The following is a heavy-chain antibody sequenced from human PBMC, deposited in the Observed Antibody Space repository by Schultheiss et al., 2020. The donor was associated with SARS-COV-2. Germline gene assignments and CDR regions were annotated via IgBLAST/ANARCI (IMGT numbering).Heavy chain of an antibody. CDR3: ARDGYGDYFDY. D-gene: IGHD4-17*01. CDR1: GFTFSSYG. J-gene: IGHJ4*02. CDR2: IWYDGSNK. V-gene: IGHV3-33*01. Sequence: GGSLRLSCAASGFTFSSYGMHWVRQAPGKGLEWVAVIWYDGSNKYYADSVKGRFTISRDNAKNSSYFQMNSLRAEDTAVYYCARDGYGDYFDYWGQGSLVTVSS.